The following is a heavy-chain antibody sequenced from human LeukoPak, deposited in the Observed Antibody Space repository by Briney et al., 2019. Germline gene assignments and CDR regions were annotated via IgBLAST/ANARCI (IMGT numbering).Heavy chain of an antibody. V-gene: IGHV4-34*01. CDR3: ARGKIQLWLRRVAWFDP. CDR2: INHSGST. CDR1: GGSFSGHY. J-gene: IGHJ5*02. Sequence: SETLSLTCAVYGGSFSGHYWSWIRQPPGKGLEWIGEINHSGSTNYNPSLKSRVTISVDTSKNQCDQKLSSVTAADTAVYYGARGKIQLWLRRVAWFDPWGQGTLVTVSS. D-gene: IGHD5-18*01.